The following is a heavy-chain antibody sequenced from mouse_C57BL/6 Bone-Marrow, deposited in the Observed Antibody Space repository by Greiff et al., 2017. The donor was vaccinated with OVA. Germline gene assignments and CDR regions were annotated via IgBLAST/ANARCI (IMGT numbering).Heavy chain of an antibody. V-gene: IGHV1-69*01. D-gene: IGHD2-3*01. CDR1: GYTFTSYW. J-gene: IGHJ4*01. CDR2: IDPSDSYT. CDR3: AREAENGYYPFYYAMDY. Sequence: QVQLKQPGAELVMPGASVKLSCKASGYTFTSYWMHWVKQRPGQGLEWIGEIDPSDSYTNYNQKFKGKSTLTVDKSSSTAYMQLSSLTSEDSAVYYCAREAENGYYPFYYAMDYWGQGTSVTVSS.